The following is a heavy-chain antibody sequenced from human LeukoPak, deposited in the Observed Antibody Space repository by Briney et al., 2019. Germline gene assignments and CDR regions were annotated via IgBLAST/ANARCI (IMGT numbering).Heavy chain of an antibody. D-gene: IGHD2-2*01. CDR3: ARAAVVVPAAIWDYYGMDV. CDR1: GFTFSSYS. J-gene: IGHJ6*02. Sequence: GGSLRLSCAASGFTFSSYSTNWVRQAPGKGLEWVSSISSSSSYIYYADSVKGRFTISRDNAKNSLYLQMNSLRAEDTAVYYCARAAVVVPAAIWDYYGMDVWGQGTTVTVSS. CDR2: ISSSSSYI. V-gene: IGHV3-21*01.